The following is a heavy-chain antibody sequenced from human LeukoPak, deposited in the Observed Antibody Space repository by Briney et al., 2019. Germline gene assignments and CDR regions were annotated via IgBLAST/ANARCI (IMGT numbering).Heavy chain of an antibody. Sequence: PGGSLRLSCAASGFTFSSYGMSWVRQAPGKGLEWVSAISGSGGSTYYADSVKGRFTISRDNAKNSLYLQMNSLRAEDTAVYYCAREGRFLEWSEKYDAFDIWGQGTMVTVSS. D-gene: IGHD3-3*01. J-gene: IGHJ3*02. CDR1: GFTFSSYG. V-gene: IGHV3-23*01. CDR2: ISGSGGST. CDR3: AREGRFLEWSEKYDAFDI.